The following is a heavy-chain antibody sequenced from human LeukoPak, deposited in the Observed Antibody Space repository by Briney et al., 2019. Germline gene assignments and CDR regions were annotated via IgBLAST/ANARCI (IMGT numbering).Heavy chain of an antibody. V-gene: IGHV3-15*01. Sequence: GGSLRLSCAASGFTFSDAWMSWVRQAPGKGLEWLGRIKSKTDGGTTDYSAPEKGRFTISRDDSKNTLCLQMNSLKTEDTAVYYCTTRGDYVDYWGQGTLVTVSS. CDR2: IKSKTDGGTT. J-gene: IGHJ4*02. D-gene: IGHD3-10*01. CDR3: TTRGDYVDY. CDR1: GFTFSDAW.